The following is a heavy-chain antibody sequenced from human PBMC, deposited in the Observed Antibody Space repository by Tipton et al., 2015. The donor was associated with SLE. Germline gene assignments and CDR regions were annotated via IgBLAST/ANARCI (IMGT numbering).Heavy chain of an antibody. CDR3: ARPPLGGIGEDY. V-gene: IGHV4-4*07. J-gene: IGHJ4*02. CDR2: IYTTGST. Sequence: LRLSCAASGFTFSNFAMSWLRQPAGKGLEWIGRIYTTGSTDYNPSLKSRVTISVDTSKNQFSLNLKSVTAADTAVYYCARPPLGGIGEDYWGQGTLVTVSS. CDR1: GFTFSNFA. D-gene: IGHD3-3*01.